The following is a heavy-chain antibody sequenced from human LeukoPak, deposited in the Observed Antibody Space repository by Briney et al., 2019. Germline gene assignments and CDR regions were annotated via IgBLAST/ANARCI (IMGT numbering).Heavy chain of an antibody. V-gene: IGHV1-69*13. Sequence: SVKVSCKASGGTFSNYTISWVRQAPGQGLEWMGGIIPIFGTANYAQKFQGRVTITADESTSTAYMELSSLRSEDTAVYYCAKIYCSSNSCYDGRGWFDPWGQGTLVTVPS. D-gene: IGHD2-2*01. J-gene: IGHJ5*02. CDR2: IIPIFGTA. CDR1: GGTFSNYT. CDR3: AKIYCSSNSCYDGRGWFDP.